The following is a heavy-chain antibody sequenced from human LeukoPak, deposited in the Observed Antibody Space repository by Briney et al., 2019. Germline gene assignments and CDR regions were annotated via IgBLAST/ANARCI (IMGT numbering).Heavy chain of an antibody. D-gene: IGHD2-2*01. V-gene: IGHV1-46*01. J-gene: IGHJ4*02. Sequence: ASVKVSCKASGYTFTSYYMHRVRQAPGQGLEWMGIINPSGGSTSYAQKFQGRVTMTRDTSTSTVYMELSSLRSEDTAVYYCARITGGIYCSSTSCSKISGDFDYWGQGTLVTVSS. CDR2: INPSGGST. CDR3: ARITGGIYCSSTSCSKISGDFDY. CDR1: GYTFTSYY.